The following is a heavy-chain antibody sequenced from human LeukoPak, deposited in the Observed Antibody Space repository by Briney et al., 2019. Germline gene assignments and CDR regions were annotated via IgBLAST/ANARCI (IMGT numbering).Heavy chain of an antibody. J-gene: IGHJ4*02. CDR1: GGSISSHY. Sequence: SETLSLTCTVSGGSISSHYWSWIRQPPGKGLEWIGYIYYSGSTNYNPSLKSRVTISVDTSKNQFSLKLSSVTAADTAAYYCARGIRGGSSSLHFDYWGQRTLVTISS. D-gene: IGHD6-6*01. V-gene: IGHV4-59*11. CDR3: ARGIRGGSSSLHFDY. CDR2: IYYSGST.